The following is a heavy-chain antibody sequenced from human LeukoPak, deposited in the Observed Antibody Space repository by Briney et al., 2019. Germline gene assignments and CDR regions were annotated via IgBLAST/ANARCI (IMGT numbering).Heavy chain of an antibody. V-gene: IGHV3-21*01. CDR1: GFTFSSYT. J-gene: IGHJ4*02. D-gene: IGHD3-10*01. CDR3: SISAHEPYYGSGSSNAY. CDR2: ISSSRSYI. Sequence: NPGGSLRLSCAASGFTFSSYTMNWVRQAPGKGLEWVSSISSSRSYIYYADSVKGRFTISRDNAKNSLYLQMNSLRAEDTPVSYCSISAHEPYYGSGSSNAYWGQGTLVTVSS.